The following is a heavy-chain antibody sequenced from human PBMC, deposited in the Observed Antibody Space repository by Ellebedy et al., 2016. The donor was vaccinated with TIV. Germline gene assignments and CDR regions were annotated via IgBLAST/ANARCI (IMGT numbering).Heavy chain of an antibody. V-gene: IGHV1-69*13. D-gene: IGHD2-2*02. Sequence: AASVKVSCKASGGTFSSYAISWVRQAPGQGLEWMGGIIPIFGTANYAQKFQGRVTITADESTSTAYMELSSLRSEDTAVYYCARRRYLGDAFDIWGQGTMVTVSS. CDR1: GGTFSSYA. CDR2: IIPIFGTA. CDR3: ARRRYLGDAFDI. J-gene: IGHJ3*02.